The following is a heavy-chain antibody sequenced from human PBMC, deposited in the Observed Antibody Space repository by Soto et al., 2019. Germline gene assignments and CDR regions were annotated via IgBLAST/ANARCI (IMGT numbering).Heavy chain of an antibody. V-gene: IGHV3-30*18. J-gene: IGHJ5*02. CDR1: RFPLCNCG. CDR2: ISCDGNNK. Sequence: EGSLRLSCAASRFPLCNCGMHWVRPASPKELEWVAMISCDGNNKDDSDSEKGRLTISRDNSKNMVFLQMNSLRPEDTPVYYCVKPKEPFYDNSPGKSWRQGTPGTVGS. D-gene: IGHD3-22*01. CDR3: VKPKEPFYDNSPGKS.